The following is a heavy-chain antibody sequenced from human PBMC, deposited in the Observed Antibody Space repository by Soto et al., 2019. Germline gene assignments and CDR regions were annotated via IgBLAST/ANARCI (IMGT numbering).Heavy chain of an antibody. CDR2: IRESGGST. J-gene: IGHJ4*02. V-gene: IGHV3-23*01. CDR1: GFSFSDYA. Sequence: PGGSLRDSCAASGFSFSDYAMSWVRQAPGKGLEWFSVIRESGGSTHYADSVRCLFTVSRDNSKHSLSLRMNSLRDEDTAVYFCAKRSPYSSGWYSPIFDYWGQGALVTVSS. D-gene: IGHD6-13*01. CDR3: AKRSPYSSGWYSPIFDY.